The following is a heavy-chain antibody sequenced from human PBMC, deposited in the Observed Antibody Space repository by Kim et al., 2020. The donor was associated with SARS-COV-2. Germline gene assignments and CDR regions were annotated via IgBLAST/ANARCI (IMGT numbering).Heavy chain of an antibody. CDR2: T. V-gene: IGHV4-39*07. CDR3: ARGESYYGFDY. Sequence: TYYRPSRKSRVTISVDPSKNQFSLKLSSVTAADTAVYYCARGESYYGFDYWGQGTLVTVSS. J-gene: IGHJ4*02. D-gene: IGHD4-17*01.